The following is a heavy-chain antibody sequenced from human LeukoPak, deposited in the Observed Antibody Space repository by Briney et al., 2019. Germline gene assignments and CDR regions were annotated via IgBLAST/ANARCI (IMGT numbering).Heavy chain of an antibody. D-gene: IGHD6-19*01. V-gene: IGHV3-43D*03. Sequence: PGGSLRLSCAASGFTFDDYAMHWVRQAPGKGLEWVSLISWDGGSTYYADSVKGRFTISRDNSKNSLYLQMNSLRAEDTALYYCAKEGAGYSSGWSPLSSYFDYWGQGTLVTVSS. CDR2: ISWDGGST. J-gene: IGHJ4*02. CDR1: GFTFDDYA. CDR3: AKEGAGYSSGWSPLSSYFDY.